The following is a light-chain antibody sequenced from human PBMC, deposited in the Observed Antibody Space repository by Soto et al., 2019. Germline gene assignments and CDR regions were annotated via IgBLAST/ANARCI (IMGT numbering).Light chain of an antibody. CDR2: DVS. CDR1: SSDVGGYNY. Sequence: QSALTQPRSVSGSPGQSVTISCTGTSSDVGGYNYVSWYQQHPGKAPKLMIYDVSKRPSGVPDRFSGSKSGNTASLTISGLQADDEADYYCCAYAGSYTYVFGTGTKLNVL. J-gene: IGLJ1*01. CDR3: CAYAGSYTYV. V-gene: IGLV2-11*01.